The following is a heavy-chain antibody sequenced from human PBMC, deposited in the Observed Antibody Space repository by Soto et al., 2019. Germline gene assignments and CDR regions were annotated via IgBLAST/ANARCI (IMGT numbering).Heavy chain of an antibody. CDR2: SSGSGGST. CDR3: AKLPLWELHGLYFDY. Sequence: GESLKISCAASGFTFSSYAMSWVRPAPGKGLEWVSASSGSGGSTYYADPVKGRFTISRDNSKNTLYLQMNSLRAEDTAVYYCAKLPLWELHGLYFDYWGQGTLVTVSS. V-gene: IGHV3-23*01. J-gene: IGHJ4*02. D-gene: IGHD1-26*01. CDR1: GFTFSSYA.